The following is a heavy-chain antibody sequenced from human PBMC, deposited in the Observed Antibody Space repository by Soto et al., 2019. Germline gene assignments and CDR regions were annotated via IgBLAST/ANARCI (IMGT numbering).Heavy chain of an antibody. Sequence: KPSETLSLTCTVSGGSISSGDYYWSWLRQPPGKGLEWIGYIYYSGSTYYNPSLKSRVTISVDTSKNQFSLKLSSVTAAATAVYYCARDDFWRGWRNYYYYGMDVWGQGTTVTVSS. D-gene: IGHD3-3*01. J-gene: IGHJ6*02. CDR2: IYYSGST. CDR1: GGSISSGDYY. CDR3: ARDDFWRGWRNYYYYGMDV. V-gene: IGHV4-30-4*01.